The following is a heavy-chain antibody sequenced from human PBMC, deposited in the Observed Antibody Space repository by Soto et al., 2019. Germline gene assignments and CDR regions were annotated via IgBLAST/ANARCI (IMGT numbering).Heavy chain of an antibody. D-gene: IGHD2-2*03. CDR2: IKAHSGGT. CDR1: GFAFIGYY. J-gene: IGHJ4*02. Sequence: ASVRVSCKASGFAFIGYYIHWLRQAPGQGPEWMVWIKAHSGGTEYAQKFQGRVTLTRDTSIATAYLTLTSLTSDDTALYYCPKNVTLDITYWLDDSGQET. CDR3: PKNVTLDITYWLDD. V-gene: IGHV1-2*02.